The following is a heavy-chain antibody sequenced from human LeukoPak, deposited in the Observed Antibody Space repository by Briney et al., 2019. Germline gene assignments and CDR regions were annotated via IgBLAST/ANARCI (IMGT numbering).Heavy chain of an antibody. Sequence: GGSLRLSCAASGFTFSTYWMSWVRQAPGKGLEWVSAISGSGGSTYYADSVKGRFTISRDNSKNTLYLQMNSLRAEDTAVYYCAKDGGEYYDILTGYYPRLYYMDVWGKGTTVTISS. CDR1: GFTFSTYW. J-gene: IGHJ6*03. V-gene: IGHV3-23*01. CDR3: AKDGGEYYDILTGYYPRLYYMDV. D-gene: IGHD3-9*01. CDR2: ISGSGGST.